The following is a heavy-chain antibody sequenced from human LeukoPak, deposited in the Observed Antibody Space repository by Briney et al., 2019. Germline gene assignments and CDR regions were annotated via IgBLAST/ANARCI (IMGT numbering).Heavy chain of an antibody. CDR1: GYTFTSYY. V-gene: IGHV1-46*01. J-gene: IGHJ3*02. D-gene: IGHD2-2*01. Sequence: ASVKVSCTASGYTFTSYYMHWVRQAPGQGLEWMGVINPSGGSTSYAQQFQGRVTMTRDMSTSTVYMELSSLRSEDTAVHYCARGDIVVVPAATDAFDIWGQGTMVTVSS. CDR3: ARGDIVVVPAATDAFDI. CDR2: INPSGGST.